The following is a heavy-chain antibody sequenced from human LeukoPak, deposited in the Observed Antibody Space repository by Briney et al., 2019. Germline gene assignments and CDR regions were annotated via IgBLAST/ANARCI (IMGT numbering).Heavy chain of an antibody. V-gene: IGHV1-18*01. CDR3: AITPTYYYDSSGLRGDY. Sequence: ASVKVSCKASGYTFTSYGISWVRQAPGQGLEWMGWISAYNGNTNYAQKLQGRVTMTTDTSTSTAYMELRSLRSDDTAVYYCAITPTYYYDSSGLRGDYWGQGTLVTVSS. D-gene: IGHD3-22*01. J-gene: IGHJ4*02. CDR1: GYTFTSYG. CDR2: ISAYNGNT.